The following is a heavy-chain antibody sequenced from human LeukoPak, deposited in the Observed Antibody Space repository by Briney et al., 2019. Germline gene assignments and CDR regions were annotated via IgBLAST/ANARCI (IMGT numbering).Heavy chain of an antibody. V-gene: IGHV1-8*01. D-gene: IGHD2-2*01. Sequence: GASVKVSCKASGYTFTSYDINWVRQATGQGLEWMGWMNPNSGNTGYAQKFQGRVTMTMNTSISTAYMELSSLRSEETAVYYCARGLLPGYYYYYYGMDVWGQGTTVTVSS. CDR3: ARGLLPGYYYYYYGMDV. CDR2: MNPNSGNT. CDR1: GYTFTSYD. J-gene: IGHJ6*02.